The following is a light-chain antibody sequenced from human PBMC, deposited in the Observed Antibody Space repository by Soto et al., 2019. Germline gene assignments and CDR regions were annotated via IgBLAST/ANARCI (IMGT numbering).Light chain of an antibody. J-gene: IGKJ1*01. CDR3: QQYGSSPWT. CDR2: GAS. Sequence: EIVLTQSPGTLSLSPGERATLSCRAIQSVSSSYLAWYQQKPGQAPRLLXYGASSRATGIPERFSGSGSGADFTLTISRLEPEDFAVYYCQQYGSSPWTFGQGTKVDIK. V-gene: IGKV3-20*01. CDR1: QSVSSSY.